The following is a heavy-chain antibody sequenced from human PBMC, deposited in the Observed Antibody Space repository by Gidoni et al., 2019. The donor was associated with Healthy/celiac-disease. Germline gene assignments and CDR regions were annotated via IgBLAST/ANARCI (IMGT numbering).Heavy chain of an antibody. V-gene: IGHV4-34*01. CDR3: ARGEGDYGDYVDY. CDR2: INHSGST. D-gene: IGHD4-17*01. J-gene: IGHJ4*02. Sequence: QVQLQQWGAGLLKPSATLSLTCAVYGGSFSGYYWSWIRQPPGKGLEWIGEINHSGSTNYNPSLKSRVTISVDTSKNQFSLKLSSVTAADTAVYYCARGEGDYGDYVDYWGQGTLVTVSS. CDR1: GGSFSGYY.